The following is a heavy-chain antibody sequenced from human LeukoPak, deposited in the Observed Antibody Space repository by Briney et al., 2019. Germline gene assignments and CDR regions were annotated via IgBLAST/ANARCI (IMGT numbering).Heavy chain of an antibody. CDR2: IIPILGIA. CDR1: GYTFISYG. Sequence: SVKVSCKTSGYTFISYGITWVRQAPGQGLEWMGRIIPILGIANYAQKFQGRVTITADKSTSTAYMELSSLRSEDTAVYYCASKTYDILTGFDYWGQGTLVTVSS. J-gene: IGHJ4*02. D-gene: IGHD3-9*01. V-gene: IGHV1-69*04. CDR3: ASKTYDILTGFDY.